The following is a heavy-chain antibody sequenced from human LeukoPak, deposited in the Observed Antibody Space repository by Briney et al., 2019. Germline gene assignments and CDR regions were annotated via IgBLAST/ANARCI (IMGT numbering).Heavy chain of an antibody. J-gene: IGHJ4*02. CDR2: ISSTSTYI. CDR1: GFTFSGYS. V-gene: IGHV3-21*01. Sequence: GGSLRLSCAASGFTFSGYSMSWVRQAPGRGLEWVSSISSTSTYIDYADSVKGRFTISRDNAKNSLFLQMDSLRAEDTAVYYCARDPPSRGTRYFDYWGQGTLVTVSS. D-gene: IGHD3-16*01. CDR3: ARDPPSRGTRYFDY.